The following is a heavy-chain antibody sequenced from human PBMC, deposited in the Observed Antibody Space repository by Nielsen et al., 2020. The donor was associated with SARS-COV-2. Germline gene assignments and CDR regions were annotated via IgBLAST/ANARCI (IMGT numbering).Heavy chain of an antibody. CDR2: INAGNGNT. J-gene: IGHJ4*02. V-gene: IGHV1-3*01. CDR1: GYTFTSYA. Sequence: ASVKVSCKASGYTFTSYAMHWVRQAPGQRLEWMGWINAGNGNTKYSQKFQGRVTITRDTSASTAYMELSSLRSEDTAVYYCARVAAAAGKGASDYWGQGTLVTVSS. D-gene: IGHD6-13*01. CDR3: ARVAAAAGKGASDY.